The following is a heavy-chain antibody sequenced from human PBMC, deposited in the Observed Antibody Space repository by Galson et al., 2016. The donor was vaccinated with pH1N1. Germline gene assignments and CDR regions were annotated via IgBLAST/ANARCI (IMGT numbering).Heavy chain of an antibody. Sequence: SLRLSCAASGFTFSGFEMNWVRQAPGKGLDWISYITTSGDTLYYADSVKGRFTISRDNAKNSLYLQMNSLRVEDTAVYYCARDYYYYIQMDVWGQGTTVTVSS. CDR3: ARDYYYYIQMDV. CDR2: ITTSGDTL. J-gene: IGHJ6*02. V-gene: IGHV3-48*03. D-gene: IGHD3-10*01. CDR1: GFTFSGFE.